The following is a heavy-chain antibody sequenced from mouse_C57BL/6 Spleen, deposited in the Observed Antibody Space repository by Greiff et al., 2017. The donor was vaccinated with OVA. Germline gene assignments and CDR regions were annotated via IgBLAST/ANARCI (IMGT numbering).Heavy chain of an antibody. CDR3: ARQPVTTVVSYAMDY. J-gene: IGHJ4*01. V-gene: IGHV5-6*02. Sequence: DVKLVESGGDLVKPGGSLKLSCAASGFPFSGYGISWVRRTPDKRLEWVATLSSGGGSTYYPASVKGRFTISIDNAKNTLYLQMSSLKSEDTAMYYCARQPVTTVVSYAMDYWGQGTSVTVSS. CDR1: GFPFSGYG. D-gene: IGHD1-1*01. CDR2: LSSGGGST.